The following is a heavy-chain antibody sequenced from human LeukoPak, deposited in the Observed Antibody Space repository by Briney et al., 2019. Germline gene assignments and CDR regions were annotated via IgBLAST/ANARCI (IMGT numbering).Heavy chain of an antibody. CDR1: GGSISSYY. J-gene: IGHJ4*02. CDR2: IYSSGST. Sequence: SETLSLTCTVSGGSISSYYGSWIRQPAGKGLEWIGRIYSSGSTNYNPSLKSRATMSVDTSKNQFSLKLSSVTAADTAVYYCARHEGKKEYHYDRWGPGGYYFDYWGQGTLVTVSS. V-gene: IGHV4-4*07. D-gene: IGHD3-22*01. CDR3: ARHEGKKEYHYDRWGPGGYYFDY.